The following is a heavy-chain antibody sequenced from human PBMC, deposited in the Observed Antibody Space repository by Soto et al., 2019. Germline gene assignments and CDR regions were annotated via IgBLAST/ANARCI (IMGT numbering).Heavy chain of an antibody. J-gene: IGHJ4*02. CDR3: AKDLNSGSSLFGY. CDR1: GFTFSSYG. D-gene: IGHD1-26*01. V-gene: IGHV3-30*18. CDR2: ISYDGSNK. Sequence: QVQLVESGGGVVQPGRSLRLSCAASGFTFSSYGMHWVRQAPGKGLEWVAVISYDGSNKYYADSVKGRFTISRDNSKNTRYLQMNSLRAEDTAVYYCAKDLNSGSSLFGYGGQGTLVTVSS.